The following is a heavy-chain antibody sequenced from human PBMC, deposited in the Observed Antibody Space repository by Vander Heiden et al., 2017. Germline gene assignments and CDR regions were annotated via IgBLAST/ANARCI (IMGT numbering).Heavy chain of an antibody. CDR3: ARVRGVLRQGDY. V-gene: IGHV3-21*01. J-gene: IGHJ4*02. CDR2: ISTSGNYI. Sequence: VQLVESGGGLVKPGGSLRLSCAASGFTFSSYSMSWVRQAPGKGLEWVSSISTSGNYIYYADSVKGRFTISRDNAEDSLYLQMNSLRAEDTAVYYCARVRGVLRQGDYWGQGTLVTVSS. CDR1: GFTFSSYS. D-gene: IGHD3-16*01.